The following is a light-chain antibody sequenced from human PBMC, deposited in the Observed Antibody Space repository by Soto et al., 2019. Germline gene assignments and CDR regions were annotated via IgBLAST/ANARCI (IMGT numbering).Light chain of an antibody. J-gene: IGKJ1*01. V-gene: IGKV2-28*01. Sequence: DIVMTQSPLSLPVTPGEPASISCRSSQSLLHSNGYNYLDWYLQKPGQSPQLLIYLGSNRASGVPDRFSGSGSGTDSTLKSSRVEAEDVGVYYYLQAIQTPRTFGQGTKVEIK. CDR2: LGS. CDR3: LQAIQTPRT. CDR1: QSLLHSNGYNY.